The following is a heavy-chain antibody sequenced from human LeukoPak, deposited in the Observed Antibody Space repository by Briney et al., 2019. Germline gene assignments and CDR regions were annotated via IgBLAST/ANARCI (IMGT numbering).Heavy chain of an antibody. D-gene: IGHD3-10*01. CDR1: GFTFSSYA. V-gene: IGHV3-30*04. CDR2: ISYDGSNK. CDR3: ARGRSGGGVDY. J-gene: IGHJ4*02. Sequence: PGGSLRLSCAASGFTFSSYAMRWVRQAPGKGLEWGAVISYDGSNKYYADSVKGRFTISRDNSKNTLYLQMNSLRAEATAVYYCARGRSGGGVDYWGQGTLVTVSS.